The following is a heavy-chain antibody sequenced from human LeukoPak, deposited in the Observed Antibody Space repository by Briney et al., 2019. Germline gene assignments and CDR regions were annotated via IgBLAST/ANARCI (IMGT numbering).Heavy chain of an antibody. J-gene: IGHJ6*02. CDR3: ARDLTSGYDENHYGMDV. D-gene: IGHD5-12*01. CDR1: GFTFSSYA. Sequence: QPGRSLRLSCAASGFTFSSYAMHWVRQAPGKGLEWVAVISYDGSNKYYADSVKGRFTISRDNSKNTLYLQMNSLRAEDTAVYYCARDLTSGYDENHYGMDVWGQGTTVTVSS. CDR2: ISYDGSNK. V-gene: IGHV3-30*04.